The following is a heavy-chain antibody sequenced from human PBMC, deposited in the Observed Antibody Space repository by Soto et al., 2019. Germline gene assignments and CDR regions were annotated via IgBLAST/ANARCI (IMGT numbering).Heavy chain of an antibody. J-gene: IGHJ4*02. CDR2: ISGRSGVP. V-gene: IGHV3-23*01. Sequence: EGQLLQSGGDLVQPGGSLRLSCAGSGLTLRSYAMTWIRQTPEKGLEWVSTISGRSGVPSYADSVNGRFTVSRDNSKHTLYLQMNSLRTEDTGVYYCVSQPHWARPFESWGQGTLVNVSS. CDR3: VSQPHWARPFES. D-gene: IGHD7-27*01. CDR1: GLTLRSYA.